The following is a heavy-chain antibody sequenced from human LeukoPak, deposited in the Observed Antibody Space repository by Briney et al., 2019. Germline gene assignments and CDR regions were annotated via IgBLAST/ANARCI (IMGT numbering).Heavy chain of an antibody. J-gene: IGHJ4*02. D-gene: IGHD1-1*01. CDR2: ISGSSGYT. V-gene: IGHV3-11*06. CDR1: GLTFSDYY. CDR3: ARGTGTTAYFDY. Sequence: SGGSLRLSCAASGLTFSDYYMSWVRQAPGKGLEWVSYISGSSGYTKYADSVKGRFTISRDNAKNSLYLQVNSLRAEDTAVYYCARGTGTTAYFDYRGQGTPVTVSS.